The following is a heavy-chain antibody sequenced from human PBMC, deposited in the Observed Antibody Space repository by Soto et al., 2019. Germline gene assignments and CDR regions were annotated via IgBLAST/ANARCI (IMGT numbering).Heavy chain of an antibody. CDR1: GFSLSTTRVG. Sequence: QITLKESGPPLVQPTQTLTLTCTFSGFSLSTTRVGVGWIRQPPGTALEWLALIYWDDDKRYSPFLKSRLTITKDTTNNQVVLTMTNMDPMDTATYFCAHTLVAGLGYYFDYWGQGTLVTVSS. D-gene: IGHD6-19*01. CDR3: AHTLVAGLGYYFDY. V-gene: IGHV2-5*02. J-gene: IGHJ4*02. CDR2: IYWDDDK.